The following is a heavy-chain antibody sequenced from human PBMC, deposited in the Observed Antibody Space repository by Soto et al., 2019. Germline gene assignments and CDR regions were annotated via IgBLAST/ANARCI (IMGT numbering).Heavy chain of an antibody. D-gene: IGHD2-15*01. CDR1: GYTFTSYY. J-gene: IGHJ5*02. CDR3: ARRYCSGGSCYSWGAGFDP. CDR2: INPSGGST. Sequence: QVQLVQSGAEVKKPGASVKVSCKASGYTFTSYYMHWVRQAPGQGLEWMGIINPSGGSTSYAQKSQGRVNMTRDTSTSTVYMELSSLRSEDTAVYYCARRYCSGGSCYSWGAGFDPWGQGTLVTVSS. V-gene: IGHV1-46*01.